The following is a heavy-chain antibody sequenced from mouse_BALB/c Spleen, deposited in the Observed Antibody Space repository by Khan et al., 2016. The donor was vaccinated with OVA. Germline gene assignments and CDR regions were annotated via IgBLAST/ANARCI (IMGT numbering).Heavy chain of an antibody. D-gene: IGHD6-2*01. CDR2: INTYTGEP. CDR1: GYTFTNYG. Sequence: QIQLVQSGPELKKPGETVKISCKASGYTFTNYGVNWVKQAPGKGLKWMGWINTYTGEPTYADDFKGRFAFSLETSASTAYLQINNLKNEDMATYFCARISSYWYFDVWGAGTTVTVSS. J-gene: IGHJ1*01. CDR3: ARISSYWYFDV. V-gene: IGHV9-1*02.